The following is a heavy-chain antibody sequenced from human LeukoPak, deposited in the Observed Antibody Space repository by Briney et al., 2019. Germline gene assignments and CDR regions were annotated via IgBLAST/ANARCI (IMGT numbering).Heavy chain of an antibody. V-gene: IGHV3-48*01. Sequence: GGSLRLSCAVSGFTFSSYSMNWVRRAPGKGLEWVSYIGSSVSTRYYADSVKGRFTISRDNGKHSLYLQMNSLRAEDTAVYYCAREGSDFWSGYSKGYFXYWGQGTLVT. CDR1: GFTFSSYS. D-gene: IGHD3-3*01. J-gene: IGHJ4*02. CDR2: IGSSVSTR. CDR3: AREGSDFWSGYSKGYFXY.